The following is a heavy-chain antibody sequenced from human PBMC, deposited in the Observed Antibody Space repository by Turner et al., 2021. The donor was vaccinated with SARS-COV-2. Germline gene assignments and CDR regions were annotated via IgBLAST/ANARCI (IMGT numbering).Heavy chain of an antibody. V-gene: IGHV3-66*02. CDR2: IYSGGST. J-gene: IGHJ5*02. CDR1: GFTVSSNY. Sequence: EVQLVESGGGFVEPGGSLRLSCAASGFTVSSNYMSWVRQAPGKGLEWVSVIYSGGSTYDADSVKGRFTITRDNSKNTLYLQMNSLRAEDTAVYYCATDLKGGRGPWGQGTLVTVSS. D-gene: IGHD1-26*01. CDR3: ATDLKGGRGP.